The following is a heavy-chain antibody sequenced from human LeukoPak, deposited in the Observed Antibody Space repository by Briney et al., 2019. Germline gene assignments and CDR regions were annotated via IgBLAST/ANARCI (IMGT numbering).Heavy chain of an antibody. Sequence: GGSLRLSCAASGFTFSRSAMSWVRQAPGKGLEWVSAISGSVGSTYYADSVKGRFTISRDNSKNTLSLQMNSLRAEDTAVYYCASGYCGGACQLGGVDMWGQGTMVTVSS. D-gene: IGHD2-21*02. V-gene: IGHV3-23*01. CDR2: ISGSVGST. J-gene: IGHJ3*02. CDR1: GFTFSRSA. CDR3: ASGYCGGACQLGGVDM.